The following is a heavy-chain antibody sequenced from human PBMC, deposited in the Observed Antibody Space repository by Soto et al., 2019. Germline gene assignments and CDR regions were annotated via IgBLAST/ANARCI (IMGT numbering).Heavy chain of an antibody. V-gene: IGHV2-5*02. CDR3: AHNLYGGPEY. D-gene: IGHD4-17*01. CDR1: GFSFSTSGVG. J-gene: IGHJ4*02. Sequence: QITLKEYGPTLVKPTQTLTLTCTFSGFSFSTSGVGVGWIRQPPGKALQWLALIYWDDDRRYSPSLKSRLTITKDTSKNQVVLIMTNMDPVDTATYYCAHNLYGGPEYWGQGTLVTVSS. CDR2: IYWDDDR.